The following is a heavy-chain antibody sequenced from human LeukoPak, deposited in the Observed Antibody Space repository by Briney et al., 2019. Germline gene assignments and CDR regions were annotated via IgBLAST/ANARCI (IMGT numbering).Heavy chain of an antibody. CDR2: ISHGGGKE. CDR3: AKTLDGFWPQFDF. CDR1: GFPLHDHE. V-gene: IGHV3-30*18. D-gene: IGHD5-24*01. Sequence: GGSLRLSCVASGFPLHDHEMYWVRQAPGKGLEWVALISHGGGKEHYAESVKGRFTISRDNSRNTVYLQMSSLRSDDTAMYYCAKTLDGFWPQFDFWGQGTLLTVSS. J-gene: IGHJ4*02.